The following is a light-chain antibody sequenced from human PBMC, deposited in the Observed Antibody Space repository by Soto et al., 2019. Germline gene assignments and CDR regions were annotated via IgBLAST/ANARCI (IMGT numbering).Light chain of an antibody. CDR3: GSWDSSLSAYV. V-gene: IGLV1-51*01. CDR2: DDN. J-gene: IGLJ1*01. CDR1: SSNIGDNY. Sequence: SVLTQPPSVSAAPGQKVTISCSGSSSNIGDNYVSWYQQLPGTAPKLLIYDDNKRPSGIPDRFSGSKSGTSATLGITGFQTGDEADYYCGSWDSSLSAYVFGTGTKLTVL.